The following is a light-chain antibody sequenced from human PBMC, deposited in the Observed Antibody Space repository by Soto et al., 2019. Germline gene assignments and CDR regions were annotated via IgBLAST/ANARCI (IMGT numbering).Light chain of an antibody. CDR3: SSYADSNSVI. Sequence: QSVLTQPPSASGSPGQSLTISCTGSSGDIGDYNYVSWYHQHPGKVPKLIIYEVFKRPSGVPDRFSGSKSGTTASLTVSGLQAEDEGDYYCSSYADSNSVIFGVGTKVTVL. J-gene: IGLJ2*01. CDR2: EVF. CDR1: SGDIGDYNY. V-gene: IGLV2-8*01.